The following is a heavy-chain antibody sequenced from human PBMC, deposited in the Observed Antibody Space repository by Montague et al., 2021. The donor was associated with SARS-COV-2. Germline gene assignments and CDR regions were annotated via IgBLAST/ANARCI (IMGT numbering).Heavy chain of an antibody. CDR3: ARELKGYFDY. Sequence: SLRLPCAASGFTFRNYAMNWVRQAPGKGLEWVSGISGSGGNTNHTNSVKGRFTISRDNSRNTLYLQMNSLRAEDTAVYYCARELKGYFDYWGQGTLVTVSS. J-gene: IGHJ4*02. V-gene: IGHV3-23*01. CDR2: ISGSGGNT. CDR1: GFTFRNYA.